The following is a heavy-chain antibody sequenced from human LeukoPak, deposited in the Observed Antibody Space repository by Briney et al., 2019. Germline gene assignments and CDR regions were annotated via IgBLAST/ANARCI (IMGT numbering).Heavy chain of an antibody. CDR3: VRTPPNWGFDY. CDR1: GYTFTTHD. CDR2: MSPNSGDT. Sequence: ASVKVSCKASGYTFTTHDISWVRQATGQGLEWLGWMSPNSGDTGYAQKFQGRVTMTSDSSISTAYMELSSLRSEDTAIYYCVRTPPNWGFDYWGQGTLVTVSS. V-gene: IGHV1-8*01. J-gene: IGHJ4*02. D-gene: IGHD7-27*01.